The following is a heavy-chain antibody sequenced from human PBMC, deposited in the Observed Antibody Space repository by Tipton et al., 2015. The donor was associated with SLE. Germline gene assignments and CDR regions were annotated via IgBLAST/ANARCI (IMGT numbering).Heavy chain of an antibody. CDR1: GGSISSYY. D-gene: IGHD5-12*01. CDR2: IYYSGST. Sequence: LRLSCTVSGGSISSYYWSWIRQPPGKGLEWIGYIYYSGSTNYNPSLKSRVTISVDTSKNQFSLKLSSVTAADTAVYYCARQGGGYPFDYWGQGTLVTVSS. CDR3: ARQGGGYPFDY. V-gene: IGHV4-59*01. J-gene: IGHJ4*02.